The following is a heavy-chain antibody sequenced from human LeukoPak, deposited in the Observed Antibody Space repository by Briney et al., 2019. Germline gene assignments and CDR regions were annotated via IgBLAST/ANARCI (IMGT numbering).Heavy chain of an antibody. CDR2: INPKSGGT. V-gene: IGHV1-2*02. J-gene: IGHJ4*02. Sequence: ASVKVSCKASGYTFTGYYMHWVRQAPGLGFEWMGWINPKSGGTSYPQKFQGRLTMTRDTSISTAYMELNRLRSNDTAVYYCVPSANYYYFDYWGQGTLVTVSS. D-gene: IGHD4/OR15-4a*01. CDR1: GYTFTGYY. CDR3: VPSANYYYFDY.